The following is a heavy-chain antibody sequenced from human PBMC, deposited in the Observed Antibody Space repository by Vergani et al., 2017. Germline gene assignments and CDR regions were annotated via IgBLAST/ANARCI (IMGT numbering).Heavy chain of an antibody. J-gene: IGHJ4*02. Sequence: QVQLQESGPGLVKPSQTLSLTCTVSGGSISSGSYYWSWIRQPAGKGLEWIGRIYYSGSTNYNPSLKSRVTISVDTSKNQFSLKLSSVTAADTAVYYCARAGPSGYDYGRFDYWGQGTLVTVSS. CDR1: GGSISSGSYY. D-gene: IGHD5-12*01. CDR2: IYYSGST. V-gene: IGHV4-61*02. CDR3: ARAGPSGYDYGRFDY.